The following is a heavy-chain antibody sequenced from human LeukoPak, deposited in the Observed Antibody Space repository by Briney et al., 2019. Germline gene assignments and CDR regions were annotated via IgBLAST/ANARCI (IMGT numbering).Heavy chain of an antibody. V-gene: IGHV1-8*01. CDR2: MNPNSGNT. CDR1: GYTLTSYA. CDR3: SCGWASGSDRKSGFDY. J-gene: IGHJ4*02. Sequence: ASVKVSCKASGYTLTSYAINWVRQATGQGREWMVWMNPNSGNTGYAQKYQCRVTMTRNTSISTAYLELSSLRSEDTAVYDCSCGWASGSDRKSGFDYWGQGTLVTVSS. D-gene: IGHD3-10*01.